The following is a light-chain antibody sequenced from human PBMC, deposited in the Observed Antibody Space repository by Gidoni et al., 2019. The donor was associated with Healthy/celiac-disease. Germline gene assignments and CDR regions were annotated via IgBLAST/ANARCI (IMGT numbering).Light chain of an antibody. CDR3: QHYGSSPYT. J-gene: IGKJ2*01. CDR2: GAS. CDR1: QSVSRNF. Sequence: EIVLTQSPGTLSLSPGERATLSCRASQSVSRNFLGWYQQKPGQAPRLVIYGASSRATGIPDRFSGGGSGTDFTLSISRLEPEDFAVYYCQHYGSSPYTFGQGTKLEIK. V-gene: IGKV3-20*01.